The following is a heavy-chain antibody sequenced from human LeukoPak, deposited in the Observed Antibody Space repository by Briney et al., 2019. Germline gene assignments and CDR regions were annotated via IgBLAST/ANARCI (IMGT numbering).Heavy chain of an antibody. V-gene: IGHV3-30*04. D-gene: IGHD5-18*01. CDR1: GFTFSSYA. Sequence: GGSLRLSCAASGFTFSSYAMHWVRQAPGKGLEWVAVISYDGSNKYYADSVKGRFTISRDNSKNTLYLQMNSLRAEDTSVYSCARDKTRGLGYSYSKSGNYFDYWGQGTLVTVSS. CDR2: ISYDGSNK. J-gene: IGHJ4*02. CDR3: ARDKTRGLGYSYSKSGNYFDY.